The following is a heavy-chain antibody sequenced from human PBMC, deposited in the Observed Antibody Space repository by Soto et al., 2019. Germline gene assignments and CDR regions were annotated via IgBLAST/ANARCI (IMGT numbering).Heavy chain of an antibody. J-gene: IGHJ4*02. D-gene: IGHD3-22*01. CDR3: TSQYYYDSSAYYYLDY. V-gene: IGHV3-73*02. CDR1: GFTFSGSA. CDR2: IRSKANNYAT. Sequence: VQLVESGGGLVQPGGSLKLSCAASGFTFSGSAMHWVRQATGKGLEWVGRIRSKANNYATAYAASVRGTFTISRDDSKNTAYLQMNSLKTEDTAVYYCTSQYYYDSSAYYYLDYWGQGTLVTVSS.